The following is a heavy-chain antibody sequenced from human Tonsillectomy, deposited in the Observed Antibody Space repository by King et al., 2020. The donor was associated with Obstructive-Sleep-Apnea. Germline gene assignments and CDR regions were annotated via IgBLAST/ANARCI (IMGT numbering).Heavy chain of an antibody. CDR2: IKQDGSEK. V-gene: IGHV3-7*03. Sequence: VQLVESGGGLVQPGGSLRLSCAASGFTFSSYWMSWVRQAPGKGLEWVANIKQDGSEKYYVDSVKGRFTISRDNAKNSLYLQINSLRAEDTAVYYCARERYYDFWSGYSTPDFDYWGQGTLVTVSS. J-gene: IGHJ4*02. CDR3: ARERYYDFWSGYSTPDFDY. D-gene: IGHD3-3*01. CDR1: GFTFSSYW.